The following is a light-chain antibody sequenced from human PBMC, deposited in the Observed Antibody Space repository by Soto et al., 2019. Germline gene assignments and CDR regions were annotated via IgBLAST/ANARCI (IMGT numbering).Light chain of an antibody. J-gene: IGLJ1*01. CDR3: SSYAGSSNV. CDR1: SSDVGGYNY. V-gene: IGLV2-14*01. Sequence: QSALTQPASVSGSPGQSITISCTGTSSDVGGYNYVSWYQQHPRKAPKLMIYEVSDRPSGVSDRFSGSKSGNTASLTVSGLQAEDEADYYCSSYAGSSNVFGTGTKLTVL. CDR2: EVS.